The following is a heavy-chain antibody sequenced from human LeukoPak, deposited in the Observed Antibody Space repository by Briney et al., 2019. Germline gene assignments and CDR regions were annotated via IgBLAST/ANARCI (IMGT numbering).Heavy chain of an antibody. D-gene: IGHD3-10*01. CDR2: IIPIFGTA. J-gene: IGHJ6*04. Sequence: SVKVSCKASGGTFSSYAISWARQAPGQGLEWMGGIIPIFGTANYAQKFQGRVTITADKSTSTAYMELSSLRSEDTAVYYCARDTMVRGVHYYYYYGMDVWGKGTTVTVSS. CDR3: ARDTMVRGVHYYYYYGMDV. V-gene: IGHV1-69*06. CDR1: GGTFSSYA.